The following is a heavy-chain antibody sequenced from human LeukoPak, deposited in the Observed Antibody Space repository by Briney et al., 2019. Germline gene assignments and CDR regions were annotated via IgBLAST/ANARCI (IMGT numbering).Heavy chain of an antibody. Sequence: SVKVSCKASGGTFSSYAISWVRQAPGQGLEWMGGIIPIFGTANYAQRFQGRVTITTDESTSTAYMELSSLRSEDTAVYYCARDVNPHTYYYDSSGYYPQVGFDYWGQGTLVTVSS. CDR3: ARDVNPHTYYYDSSGYYPQVGFDY. D-gene: IGHD3-22*01. V-gene: IGHV1-69*05. J-gene: IGHJ4*02. CDR2: IIPIFGTA. CDR1: GGTFSSYA.